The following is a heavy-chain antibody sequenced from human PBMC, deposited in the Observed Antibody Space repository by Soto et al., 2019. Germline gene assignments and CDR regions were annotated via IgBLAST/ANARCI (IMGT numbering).Heavy chain of an antibody. CDR1: DFTFCNAW. Sequence: EVQLVESGGGLVEPGGSLRLSCAASDFTFCNAWMHWVRQAPGKGLEWVGHIKIDADGGTTDYAAPVKGRFTISRDDSKNTLFLQMNSLKTEDTAVYYCLKRNNWNDERDFWGQGTLVTVSS. D-gene: IGHD1-1*01. CDR2: IKIDADGGTT. CDR3: LKRNNWNDERDF. J-gene: IGHJ4*02. V-gene: IGHV3-15*07.